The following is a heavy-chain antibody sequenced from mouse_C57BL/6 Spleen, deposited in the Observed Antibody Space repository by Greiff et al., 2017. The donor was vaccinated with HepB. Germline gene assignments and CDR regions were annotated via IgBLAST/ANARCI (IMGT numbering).Heavy chain of an antibody. D-gene: IGHD2-5*01. CDR2: ISNGGGST. CDR3: ARHNSNYAMDY. CDR1: GFTFSDYY. V-gene: IGHV5-12*01. J-gene: IGHJ4*01. Sequence: EVKLMESGGGLVQPGGSLKLSCAASGFTFSDYYMYWVRQTPEKRLEWVAYISNGGGSTYYPDTVKGRFTISRDNAKNTLYLQMSRLKSEDTAMYYCARHNSNYAMDYWGQGTSVTVSS.